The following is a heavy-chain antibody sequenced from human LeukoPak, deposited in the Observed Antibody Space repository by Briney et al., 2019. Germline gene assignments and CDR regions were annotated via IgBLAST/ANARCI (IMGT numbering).Heavy chain of an antibody. CDR1: GGSLSSSNW. Sequence: PSGTLSLTCAVSGGSLSSSNWWSWVRQPPGKGLEWIGEIYHSGSTNYNPSLKSRVTISVDTSKNQFSLKLSSVTAADTALYYCARQRWLVHNWFDPWGQGTLVTVSS. J-gene: IGHJ5*02. D-gene: IGHD6-19*01. CDR3: ARQRWLVHNWFDP. CDR2: IYHSGST. V-gene: IGHV4-4*02.